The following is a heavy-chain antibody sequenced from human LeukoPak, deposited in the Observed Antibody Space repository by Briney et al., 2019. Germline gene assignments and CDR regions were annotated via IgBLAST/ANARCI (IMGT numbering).Heavy chain of an antibody. CDR2: AADSGST. V-gene: IGHV4-59*12. Sequence: SETLFLTCTVSGDSMSDYFWTWIRQPPGKGLEWIGYAADSGSTNYNPSLKSRVTISVDTSKNQFSLKLSSVTAADTAVYYCARLVGAPNMIYWYYYYMDVWGKGTTVTVSS. CDR3: ARLVGAPNMIYWYYYYMDV. CDR1: GDSMSDYF. D-gene: IGHD1-26*01. J-gene: IGHJ6*03.